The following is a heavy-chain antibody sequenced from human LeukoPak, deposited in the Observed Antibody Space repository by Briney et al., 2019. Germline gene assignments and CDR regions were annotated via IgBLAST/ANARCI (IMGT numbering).Heavy chain of an antibody. D-gene: IGHD3-9*01. CDR2: IYHSGST. V-gene: IGHV4-30-2*01. CDR3: ARAVGILTGYYHDY. CDR1: DGSISSGGYS. J-gene: IGHJ4*02. Sequence: SQTLSLTCAVADGSISSGGYSWSWIRQPPGKGLEWIGYIYHSGSTYYNPSLKSRVTISVDRSKNQFSLKLSSVTAADTAVYYCARAVGILTGYYHDYWGQGTLVTVSS.